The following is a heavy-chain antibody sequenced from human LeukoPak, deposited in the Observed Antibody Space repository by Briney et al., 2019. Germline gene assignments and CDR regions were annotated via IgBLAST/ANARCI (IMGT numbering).Heavy chain of an antibody. CDR1: GYTFTGNY. CDR2: INPNSGGT. V-gene: IGHV1-2*02. D-gene: IGHD3-22*01. Sequence: GASVKVSCKASGYTFTGNYMHWVRQAPGQGLEWMGWINPNSGGTNYAQKFQGRVTMTRDTSISTAYMELSSLRSDDTAVYYCARGPLYYYDSSGPFEYWGQGNQVTVSS. CDR3: ARGPLYYYDSSGPFEY. J-gene: IGHJ4*02.